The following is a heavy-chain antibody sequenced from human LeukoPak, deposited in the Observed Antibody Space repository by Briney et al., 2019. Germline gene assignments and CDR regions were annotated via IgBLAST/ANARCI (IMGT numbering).Heavy chain of an antibody. J-gene: IGHJ3*02. D-gene: IGHD2-2*02. V-gene: IGHV4-59*01. Sequence: SETLSLTCTVSARSISSSYWGSVWQAPGRGREWVGYIYYSGSTNYNPSLKSQVTMSIDTSRSQFSLKLSYVTAADTAVYYCARGIGYCSSTSRYTLSKGVFDIWGQGTMVTVSS. CDR2: IYYSGST. CDR3: ARGIGYCSSTSRYTLSKGVFDI. CDR1: ARSISSSY.